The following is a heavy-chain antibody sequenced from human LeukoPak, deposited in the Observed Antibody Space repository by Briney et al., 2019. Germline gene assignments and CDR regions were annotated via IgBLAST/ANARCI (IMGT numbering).Heavy chain of an antibody. CDR1: GGTFSSYA. Sequence: SVKVSCKASGGTFSSYAISWLRQAPGQGLEWMGGIIPIFGTANYAQKFQGRVTITTDESTSTAYMELSSLRSEDTAVYYCARGPQNTAMVWELDYWGQGTLVTVSS. CDR3: ARGPQNTAMVWELDY. V-gene: IGHV1-69*05. CDR2: IIPIFGTA. D-gene: IGHD5-18*01. J-gene: IGHJ4*02.